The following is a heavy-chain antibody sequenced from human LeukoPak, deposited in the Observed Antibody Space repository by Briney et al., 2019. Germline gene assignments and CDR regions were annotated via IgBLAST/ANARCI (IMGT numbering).Heavy chain of an antibody. V-gene: IGHV1-69*01. Sequence: SVKVSCKASGGTFRSYAISWVRQAPGQGLEWMGGIIPIFGTAIYAQKFQGRVTITADESTSTAYMELSSLRSEDTAVYYCARDLYYYDSSGPFDYWGQGTLVTVSS. D-gene: IGHD3-22*01. J-gene: IGHJ4*02. CDR2: IIPIFGTA. CDR1: GGTFRSYA. CDR3: ARDLYYYDSSGPFDY.